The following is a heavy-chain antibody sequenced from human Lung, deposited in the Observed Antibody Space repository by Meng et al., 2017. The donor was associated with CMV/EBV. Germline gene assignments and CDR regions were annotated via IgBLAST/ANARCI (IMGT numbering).Heavy chain of an antibody. V-gene: IGHV4/OR15-8*03. CDR3: ARADSSYFDVSAYYPDAFDI. J-gene: IGHJ3*02. D-gene: IGHD3-22*01. Sequence: SXTLSLXCIVSGGSISSSKWWNWVRQPPGKGLEWIGAIHHSGTTNYNTSLKSRVIMSVDKSKNQFSLSLTSVTAADTAVYFCARADSSYFDVSAYYPDAFDIXGQGXVVTVSS. CDR2: IHHSGTT. CDR1: GGSISSSKW.